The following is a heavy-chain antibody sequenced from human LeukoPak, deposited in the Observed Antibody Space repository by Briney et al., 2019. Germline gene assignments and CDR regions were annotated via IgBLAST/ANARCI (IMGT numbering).Heavy chain of an antibody. D-gene: IGHD1-26*01. CDR1: GLTFSRYA. CDR2: ITGTGGST. V-gene: IGHV3-23*01. J-gene: IGHJ4*02. CDR3: ARTGVGGGYRFDY. Sequence: GGSLRLSCAASGLTFSRYAMSWVRQAPGKGLEWVSGITGTGGSTYYADSVRGRFTISRDNFKNTMYMQMNSLRAEDTAIYYCARTGVGGGYRFDYWGQGTLVTVSS.